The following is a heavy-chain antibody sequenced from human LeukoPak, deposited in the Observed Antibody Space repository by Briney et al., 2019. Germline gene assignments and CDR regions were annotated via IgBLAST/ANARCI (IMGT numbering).Heavy chain of an antibody. Sequence: GESLKISCKGSGYSFTSYWICWVRQMPGKGLEWMGRIDPSDSYTNYSPSFQGHVTISADKSISTAYLQWSSLKASDTAMYYCVRVVPAAIFMDVWGKGTTVTVSS. J-gene: IGHJ6*04. CDR1: GYSFTSYW. CDR3: VRVVPAAIFMDV. CDR2: IDPSDSYT. D-gene: IGHD2-2*01. V-gene: IGHV5-10-1*01.